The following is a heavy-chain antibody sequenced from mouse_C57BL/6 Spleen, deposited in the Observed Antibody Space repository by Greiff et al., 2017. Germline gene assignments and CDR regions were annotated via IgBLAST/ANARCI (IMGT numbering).Heavy chain of an antibody. CDR2: IDPNSGGT. V-gene: IGHV1-72*01. D-gene: IGHD2-4*01. CDR3: AREVIYYDYESYLNYYAMDY. Sequence: QVQLKQSGAELVRPGASVKLSCKASGYTFTSYWMHWVKQRPGRGLEWIGRIDPNSGGTKYNEKFKSKATLTVDKPSSTAYMQLSSLTSEDSAVXYCAREVIYYDYESYLNYYAMDYWGQGTSVTVSS. CDR1: GYTFTSYW. J-gene: IGHJ4*01.